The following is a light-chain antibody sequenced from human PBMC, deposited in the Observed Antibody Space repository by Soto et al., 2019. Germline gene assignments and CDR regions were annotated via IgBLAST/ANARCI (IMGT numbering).Light chain of an antibody. CDR1: QDISDD. V-gene: IGKV1-6*01. CDR2: GAS. J-gene: IGKJ1*01. Sequence: AIQMTQSPSSLSASVGDRVTITCRASQDISDDVGWYQQTPGKAPKLLISGASRLQSGVPSRFSGSGSGAAFNLTITSLRPEDSATYYCLQNHNYPRTFGQGTKVEI. CDR3: LQNHNYPRT.